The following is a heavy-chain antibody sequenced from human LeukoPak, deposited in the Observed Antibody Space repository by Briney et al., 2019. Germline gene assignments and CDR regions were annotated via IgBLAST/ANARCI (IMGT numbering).Heavy chain of an antibody. CDR2: ICTSGST. J-gene: IGHJ4*02. V-gene: IGHV4-4*07. CDR1: GGSISSYY. Sequence: SETLSLTCTVSGGSISSYYWNWIRQPAGKGLEWVGRICTSGSTNYNPSLKSRVSMSVDTSKNQFSLKLSSVTAADTAVYYCARGKVVAGTPGQNSWDYWGQGTLVTVSS. D-gene: IGHD6-19*01. CDR3: ARGKVVAGTPGQNSWDY.